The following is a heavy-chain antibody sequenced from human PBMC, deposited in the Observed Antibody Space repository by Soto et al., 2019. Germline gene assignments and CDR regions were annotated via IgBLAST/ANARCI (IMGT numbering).Heavy chain of an antibody. CDR2: IYYSGST. CDR3: ARDLGYCTNGVCSGMDV. CDR1: DGSISXYY. V-gene: IGHV4-59*01. D-gene: IGHD2-8*01. J-gene: IGHJ6*02. Sequence: SETLSLTCTVSDGSISXYYWSWIRQPPGKGLEWIGYIYYSGSTNYNPSLKSRVTISVDTSKNQFSLKLSSVTAADTAVYYCARDLGYCTNGVCSGMDVGGQGTTVPVSS.